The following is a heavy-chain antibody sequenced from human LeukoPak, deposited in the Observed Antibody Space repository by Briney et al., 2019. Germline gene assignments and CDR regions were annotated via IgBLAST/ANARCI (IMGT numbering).Heavy chain of an antibody. CDR2: IYYSGNT. J-gene: IGHJ4*02. V-gene: IGHV4-39*01. CDR1: GGSISSSTYY. Sequence: PETLSLTCTVSGGSISSSTYYWGWIRQPPGKGLEWLRSIYYSGNTYHNPSLKSRLTNSIDTSQNQFSLKPRSVTPAGTAVAYCARGRRITSGGIIVPFDSCGQGTVVTASS. D-gene: IGHD3-16*02. CDR3: ARGRRITSGGIIVPFDS.